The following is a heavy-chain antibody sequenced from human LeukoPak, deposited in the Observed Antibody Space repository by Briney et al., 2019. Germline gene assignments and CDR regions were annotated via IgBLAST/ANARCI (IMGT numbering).Heavy chain of an antibody. CDR3: ARSHYYDSSGYYGLGYYFDY. V-gene: IGHV1-69*04. D-gene: IGHD3-22*01. CDR1: GSTFSSYA. CDR2: IIPILGIA. J-gene: IGHJ4*02. Sequence: SVKVSCKASGSTFSSYAISWVRQAPGQGLEWMGRIIPILGIANYAQKFQGRVTITADKSTSTAYMELSSLRSEDTAVYYCARSHYYDSSGYYGLGYYFDYWGQGTLVTVSS.